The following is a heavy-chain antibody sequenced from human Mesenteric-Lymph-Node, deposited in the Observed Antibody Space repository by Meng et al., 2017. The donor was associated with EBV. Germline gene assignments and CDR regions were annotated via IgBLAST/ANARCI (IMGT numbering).Heavy chain of an antibody. CDR3: ARVGDYFDSSGWNY. CDR2: MNPNSGNT. V-gene: IGHV1-8*01. CDR1: GYTFTNFD. J-gene: IGHJ4*02. Sequence: QVHLAQCGAEGNKPRSAVRGSCKASGYTFTNFDINWVRQATGQGLEWMGWMNPNSGNTGYGQKFQGRVTLTWNTSISTAYMEVSSLRSEDTAVYYCARVGDYFDSSGWNYWGQGTLVTVSS. D-gene: IGHD3-22*01.